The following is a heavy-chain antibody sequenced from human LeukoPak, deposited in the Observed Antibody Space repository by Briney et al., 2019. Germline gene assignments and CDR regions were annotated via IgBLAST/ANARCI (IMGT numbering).Heavy chain of an antibody. CDR3: ARALYGSGDYYYMDV. CDR2: IYYSGST. Sequence: SETLSLTCTVSGGSISSYYWSWIRQPPGKGLEWIGYIYYSGSTNYNPSLKSRVTISVDTSKNQFSLKLSSVTAADTAVYYCARALYGSGDYYYMDVWGKGTTVTISS. J-gene: IGHJ6*03. V-gene: IGHV4-59*01. D-gene: IGHD3-10*01. CDR1: GGSISSYY.